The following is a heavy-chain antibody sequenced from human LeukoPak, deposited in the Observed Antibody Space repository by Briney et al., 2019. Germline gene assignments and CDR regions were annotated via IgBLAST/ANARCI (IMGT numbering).Heavy chain of an antibody. CDR2: ITSSGNR. D-gene: IGHD4-17*01. V-gene: IGHV3-23*01. CDR3: AKGDYGDCY. Sequence: GGSLRLSCAAPGFTFSNYAMAWVRQAPGKGLEWVSSITSSGNRYYADSVKGRFTISRDNSKNTVYMQMTSLRAEDTAVYYCAKGDYGDCYWGQGTLVTVSS. CDR1: GFTFSNYA. J-gene: IGHJ4*02.